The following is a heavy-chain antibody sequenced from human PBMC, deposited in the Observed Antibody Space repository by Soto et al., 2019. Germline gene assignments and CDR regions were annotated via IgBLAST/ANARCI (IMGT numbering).Heavy chain of an antibody. CDR3: AKAVWNYNYSYGMDV. D-gene: IGHD1-1*01. CDR2: ISYDGSNK. Sequence: PGGSLRLSCAASGFTFSSYGMHWVRQAPGKGLEWVAVISYDGSNKYYADSVKGRFTISRDNSKNTLYLQMNSLRAEDTAVYYCAKAVWNYNYSYGMDVWGQGTTVTVSS. CDR1: GFTFSSYG. V-gene: IGHV3-30*18. J-gene: IGHJ6*02.